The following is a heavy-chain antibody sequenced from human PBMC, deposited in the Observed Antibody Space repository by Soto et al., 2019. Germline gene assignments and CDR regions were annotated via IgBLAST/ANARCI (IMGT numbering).Heavy chain of an antibody. D-gene: IGHD1-26*01. J-gene: IGHJ5*02. V-gene: IGHV1-18*01. CDR1: GYTFTSYG. Sequence: QVQLVQSGAEVKKPGASVKVSCKASGYTFTSYGLSWVRQAPGQGLEWMGRISAYNYNTNYAQKLQGRVTMTTDTSTSPASMELRSLRSDDPAVYYCARVVGALGHWFDPWGQGTLVTVSS. CDR2: ISAYNYNT. CDR3: ARVVGALGHWFDP.